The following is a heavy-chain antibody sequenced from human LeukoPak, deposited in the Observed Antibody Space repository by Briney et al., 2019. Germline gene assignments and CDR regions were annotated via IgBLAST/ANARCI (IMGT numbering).Heavy chain of an antibody. D-gene: IGHD3-22*01. V-gene: IGHV1-24*01. CDR2: FDPEDGET. CDR1: GYTLTELS. J-gene: IGHJ3*02. Sequence: ASVKVSCKVSGYTLTELSMHWVRQAPGKGLEWMGGFDPEDGETIYAQKFQGRVTMTEDTSTDTAYMELSSLRSEDTAVYYCATPNYYDSSGYLDAFDIWGQGTMVTVSS. CDR3: ATPNYYDSSGYLDAFDI.